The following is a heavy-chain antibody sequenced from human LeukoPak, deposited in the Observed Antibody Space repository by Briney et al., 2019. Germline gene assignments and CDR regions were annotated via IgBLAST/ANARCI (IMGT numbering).Heavy chain of an antibody. J-gene: IGHJ4*02. CDR3: ATRGGYSYGH. Sequence: RGESLKISCKSSGYSFTSYWISWVRQMPGKGLEWMGRIDPSDSYTNYSPSFQGHVTISADKSISTASVQWSSLKASDSAMYYCATRGGYSYGHWGQGTLVTVSS. V-gene: IGHV5-10-1*01. CDR2: IDPSDSYT. CDR1: GYSFTSYW. D-gene: IGHD5-18*01.